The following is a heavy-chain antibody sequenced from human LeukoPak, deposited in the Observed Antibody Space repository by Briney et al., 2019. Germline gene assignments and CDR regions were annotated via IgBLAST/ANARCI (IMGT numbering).Heavy chain of an antibody. D-gene: IGHD1-26*01. CDR2: IRYDGSNK. CDR3: ATQGSGSYLYYYYYYMDV. Sequence: GGSLRLSCAASGFTFSSYGMHWVRQAPGKGLAWVAFIRYDGSNKYYADSVKGRFTISRDNSKNTLYLQMNSLRAEDTAVYYCATQGSGSYLYYYYYYMDVWGKGTTVTVSS. CDR1: GFTFSSYG. V-gene: IGHV3-30*02. J-gene: IGHJ6*03.